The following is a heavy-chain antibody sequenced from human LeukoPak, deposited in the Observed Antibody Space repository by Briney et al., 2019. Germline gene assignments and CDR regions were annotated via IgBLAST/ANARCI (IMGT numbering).Heavy chain of an antibody. CDR1: GGSFSGYY. J-gene: IGHJ4*02. CDR2: INHSGST. Sequence: KSSETLSLTCAVYGGSFSGYYWSWIRQPPGKGLEWIGEINHSGSTNYNPSLKSRVTISVDTSKNQFSLKLSSVTAADTAVYYCATSPGPPRYSSGWYYFDYWGQGTLVTVSS. D-gene: IGHD6-19*01. V-gene: IGHV4-34*01. CDR3: ATSPGPPRYSSGWYYFDY.